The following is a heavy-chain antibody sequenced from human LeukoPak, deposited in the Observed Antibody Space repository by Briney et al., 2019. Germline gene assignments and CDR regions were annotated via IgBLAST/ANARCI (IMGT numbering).Heavy chain of an antibody. V-gene: IGHV3-7*01. J-gene: IGHJ5*02. CDR2: IKQDGSEK. Sequence: GGSLRLSCAASGFTFSSYWMSWVRQAPGKGLEWVANIKQDGSEKYYVDSVKGRFTISRDNAKNSLYLQMNSLRAEDTAVYYCARDRARMVRGVGVFDPWGQGTLVTVSS. D-gene: IGHD3-10*01. CDR1: GFTFSSYW. CDR3: ARDRARMVRGVGVFDP.